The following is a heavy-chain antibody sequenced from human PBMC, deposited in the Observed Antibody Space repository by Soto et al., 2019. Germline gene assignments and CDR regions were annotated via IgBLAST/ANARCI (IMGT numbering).Heavy chain of an antibody. J-gene: IGHJ6*02. V-gene: IGHV5-10-1*01. Sequence: PGESLKISCKGSGYSFTSYWITWVRQMPGKGLEWMGKIEPSDSYTNYSPSFQGHVTISADKSISTAYLQWSSLKASDTAMYYCARVSGYPNYYGMDAWSQGTTVTVSS. CDR3: ARVSGYPNYYGMDA. CDR2: IEPSDSYT. CDR1: GYSFTSYW. D-gene: IGHD3-22*01.